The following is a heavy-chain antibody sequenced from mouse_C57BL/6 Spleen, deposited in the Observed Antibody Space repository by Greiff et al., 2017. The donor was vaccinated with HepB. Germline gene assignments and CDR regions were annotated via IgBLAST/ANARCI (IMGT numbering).Heavy chain of an antibody. V-gene: IGHV6-3*01. CDR2: IRLKSDNYAT. Sequence: DVKLQESGGGLVQPGGSMKLSCVASGFTFSNYWMNWVRQSPEKGLEWVAQIRLKSDNYATHYAESVKGRFTISRDDSKSSVYLQMNNLRAEDTGIYYCTSANWDYFDYWGQGTTLTVSS. CDR3: TSANWDYFDY. CDR1: GFTFSNYW. D-gene: IGHD4-1*01. J-gene: IGHJ2*01.